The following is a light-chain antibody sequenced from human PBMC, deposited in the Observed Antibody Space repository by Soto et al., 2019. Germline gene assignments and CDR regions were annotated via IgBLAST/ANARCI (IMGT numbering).Light chain of an antibody. V-gene: IGKV1-9*01. CDR3: QQLNSYPLIT. Sequence: IQLIQSPSFLSASVGDRFTITCRSSQGISSYLAWYQQKPGKAPKLLIYAASTLQSGVPSRFSGSGSGTEFTLTISSLQPEDFATYYCQQLNSYPLITFGQGTRLEIK. CDR2: AAS. CDR1: QGISSY. J-gene: IGKJ5*01.